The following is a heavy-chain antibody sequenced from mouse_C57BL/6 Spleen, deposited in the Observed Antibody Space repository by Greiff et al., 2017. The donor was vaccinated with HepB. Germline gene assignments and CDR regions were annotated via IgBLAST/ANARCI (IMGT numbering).Heavy chain of an antibody. V-gene: IGHV5-9*01. CDR1: GFTFSSYT. CDR2: ISGGGGNT. Sequence: DVKLVESGGGLVKPGGSLKLSCAASGFTFSSYTMSWVRQTPEKRLEWVATISGGGGNTYYPDSVKGRFTISRDNAKNTLYLQMSSLRSEDTALYYCARREGYFDYWGQGTTLTVSS. J-gene: IGHJ2*01. CDR3: ARREGYFDY.